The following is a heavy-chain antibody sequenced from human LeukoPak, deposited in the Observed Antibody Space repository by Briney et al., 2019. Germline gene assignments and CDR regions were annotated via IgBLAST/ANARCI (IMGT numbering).Heavy chain of an antibody. CDR3: AKGVKVPLLRYFSYYMDV. D-gene: IGHD3-9*01. J-gene: IGHJ6*03. V-gene: IGHV3-21*01. CDR2: ISGSSSYI. CDR1: GFTFSSYS. Sequence: GGSLRLSCAASGFTFSSYSMNWVRQAPGKGLEWVSSISGSSSYIYYADSVKGRFTISRDNSKNTLYLQMNSLRAEDTAVYYCAKGVKVPLLRYFSYYMDVWGKGTTVTISS.